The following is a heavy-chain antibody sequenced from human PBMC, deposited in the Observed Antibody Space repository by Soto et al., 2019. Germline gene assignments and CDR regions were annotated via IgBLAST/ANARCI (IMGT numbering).Heavy chain of an antibody. J-gene: IGHJ4*02. CDR1: GGSFSGYY. Sequence: SETLSLTCAVYGGSFSGYYWSWIRQPPGKGLEWIGEINHSGSTNYNPSFKSRVTISVDTSKNQFSLKLSSVTAADTAVYYCARVAHYDILTGYYQSYYDYWGQGTLVTVSS. CDR3: ARVAHYDILTGYYQSYYDY. CDR2: INHSGST. V-gene: IGHV4-34*01. D-gene: IGHD3-9*01.